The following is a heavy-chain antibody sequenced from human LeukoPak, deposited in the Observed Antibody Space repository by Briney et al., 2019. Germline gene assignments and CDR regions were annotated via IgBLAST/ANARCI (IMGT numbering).Heavy chain of an antibody. Sequence: ASVKVSCKASGYTFTSYGISWVRQAPGQGLEWMGWISAYNGNTNYAQKLQGRVTMTRDTSISTAYMELSRLRSDDTAVYYCARVGAGITMVRGVIIPLGYMDVWGKGTTVTVSS. CDR3: ARVGAGITMVRGVIIPLGYMDV. J-gene: IGHJ6*03. D-gene: IGHD3-10*01. V-gene: IGHV1-18*01. CDR1: GYTFTSYG. CDR2: ISAYNGNT.